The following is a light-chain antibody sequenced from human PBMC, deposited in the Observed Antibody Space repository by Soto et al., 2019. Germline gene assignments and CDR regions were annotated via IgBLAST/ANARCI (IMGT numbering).Light chain of an antibody. Sequence: QSALTQPPSVSGAPGQRVTISCTGSSSNIGAGYDVHWYQQLPGTAPKLLIYGNSNRPSGVPDRFSGSKSGTSASLAITGLQAEDEADYYCQSYDSSMRGAYVFGTGNKVTVL. CDR2: GNS. J-gene: IGLJ1*01. CDR3: QSYDSSMRGAYV. V-gene: IGLV1-40*01. CDR1: SSNIGAGYD.